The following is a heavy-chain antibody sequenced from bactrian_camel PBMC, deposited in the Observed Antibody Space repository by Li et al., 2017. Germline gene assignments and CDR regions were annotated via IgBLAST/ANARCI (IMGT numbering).Heavy chain of an antibody. D-gene: IGHD2*01. J-gene: IGHJ4*01. CDR2: IDSAGRL. V-gene: IGHV3S67*01. CDR1: GITFSRHD. Sequence: VQLVESGGGLVQPGESLRLSCVASGITFSRHDMSWVRQAPEKERERVAAIDSAGRLFYTDSVKGRFTISKDNNKATLYLQMTKLKVVDTATYYCAAGVLPSYDGGQCDYYNYRTQGTQVTVS. CDR3: AAGVLPSYDGGQCDYYNY.